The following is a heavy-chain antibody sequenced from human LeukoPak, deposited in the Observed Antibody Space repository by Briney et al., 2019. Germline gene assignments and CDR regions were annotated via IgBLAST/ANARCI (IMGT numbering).Heavy chain of an antibody. Sequence: ASVNVSYKASGYTFTSYGIIWVRQAPGQGLEWMGWISAYNGNTNYEQNLQGRVTMTTDTSTNTDYIELRTVSSADTAVYYCARDRGEGYFGWLFSGIDPWGQGTLVTVSS. V-gene: IGHV1-18*01. D-gene: IGHD3-9*01. J-gene: IGHJ5*02. CDR1: GYTFTSYG. CDR3: ARDRGEGYFGWLFSGIDP. CDR2: ISAYNGNT.